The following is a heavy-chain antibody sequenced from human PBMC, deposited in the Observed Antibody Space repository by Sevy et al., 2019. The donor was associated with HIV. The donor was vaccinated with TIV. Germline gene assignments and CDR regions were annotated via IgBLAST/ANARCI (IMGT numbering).Heavy chain of an antibody. CDR3: ARKGHLVVVVAEDWFDP. J-gene: IGHJ5*02. Sequence: ASVKVSCKASGYTFTGYYMHWVRQAPGQGLEWMGRINPNSGGTNYAQKFQGRVTMTRDTSISTAYMELSRLRSDDTAAYYCARKGHLVVVVAEDWFDPWGQGTLVTVSS. D-gene: IGHD2-15*01. CDR2: INPNSGGT. CDR1: GYTFTGYY. V-gene: IGHV1-2*06.